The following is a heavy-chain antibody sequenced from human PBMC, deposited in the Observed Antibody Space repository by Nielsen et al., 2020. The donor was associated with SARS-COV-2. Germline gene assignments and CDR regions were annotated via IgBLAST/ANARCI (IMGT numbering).Heavy chain of an antibody. D-gene: IGHD6-13*01. J-gene: IGHJ4*02. CDR2: INAGNGNT. CDR3: ARGKGRIAAAGTLGY. Sequence: ASEKVSCKASGYTFTSYAMHWVRQAPGQRLEWMGWINAGNGNTKYSQKFQGRVTITRDTSASTAYMELSSLRSEDTAVYYCARGKGRIAAAGTLGYWGQGTLVTVSS. V-gene: IGHV1-3*01. CDR1: GYTFTSYA.